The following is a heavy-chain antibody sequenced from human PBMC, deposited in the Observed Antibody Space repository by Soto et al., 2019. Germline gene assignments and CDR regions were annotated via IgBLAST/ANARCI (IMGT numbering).Heavy chain of an antibody. V-gene: IGHV3-30*03. CDR2: ISYDGSLQ. D-gene: IGHD5-18*01. CDR3: VSDRGYGHASVPYS. CDR1: GFAFSSYG. J-gene: IGHJ4*02. Sequence: QAQLVESGGGVVQPGRSLRLSCAASGFAFSSYGMHWVRQAPGTGLEWVAVISYDGSLQHYADSVKGRFTISRDNSXNMVLLQMSSLRAADTAVYYCVSDRGYGHASVPYSWGQGTLVSVSS.